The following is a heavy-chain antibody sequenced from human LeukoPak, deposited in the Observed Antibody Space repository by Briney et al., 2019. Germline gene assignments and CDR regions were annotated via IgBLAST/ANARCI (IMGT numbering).Heavy chain of an antibody. D-gene: IGHD6-13*01. CDR3: ARVKAAAGTGDY. CDR2: ISGYNGKT. V-gene: IGHV1-18*01. J-gene: IGHJ4*02. CDR1: GYTFNTYG. Sequence: ASVKVSCKASGYTFNTYGITWVRQAPGQGLEWMGWISGYNGKTKYAQKLQDRVTMTTDTSTSTAYMELRSLRSDDTAVYYCARVKAAAGTGDYWGQGTLVTVSS.